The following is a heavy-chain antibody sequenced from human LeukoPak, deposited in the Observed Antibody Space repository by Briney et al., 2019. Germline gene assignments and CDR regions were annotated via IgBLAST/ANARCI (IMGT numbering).Heavy chain of an antibody. V-gene: IGHV4-34*01. CDR2: INRSGST. J-gene: IGHJ6*02. CDR3: ARDRPLIRFLEWLPTRYGMDV. D-gene: IGHD3-3*01. CDR1: GGSFSDFY. Sequence: SETLSLTCAVSGGSFSDFYWSWIRQSPGKGLQWIGEINRSGSTNYNPSLKSRVTISVGTSKNQFSLWLSSVTAADTAVYYCARDRPLIRFLEWLPTRYGMDVWGQGTTVTVSS.